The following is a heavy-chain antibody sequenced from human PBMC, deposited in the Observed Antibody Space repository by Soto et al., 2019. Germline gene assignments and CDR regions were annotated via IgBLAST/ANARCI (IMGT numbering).Heavy chain of an antibody. CDR1: GFTFSNYW. CDR3: ARSALDTIFGVAPLGY. CDR2: INSDGSIT. J-gene: IGHJ4*02. V-gene: IGHV3-74*01. D-gene: IGHD3-3*01. Sequence: GGSLRLSCAASGFTFSNYWMHWVRQAPGKGLVWVSRINSDGSITNYADSVKGRFTVYRDNAQNTLYLQMNSLRVEDTAVYYCARSALDTIFGVAPLGYWGQGTLVTVSS.